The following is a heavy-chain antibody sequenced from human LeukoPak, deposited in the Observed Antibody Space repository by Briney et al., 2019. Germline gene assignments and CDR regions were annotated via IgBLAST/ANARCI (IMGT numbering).Heavy chain of an antibody. D-gene: IGHD3-10*01. Sequence: SETLSLTCTVSGASISSTTYYWGWIRQPPRKGLEWIASIYYSGSTYYNPSLKSRVTISVDTSKNQFSLKLSSVTAADTAVYYCARDLKGRRGAFDIWGQGTMVTVSS. J-gene: IGHJ3*02. CDR2: IYYSGST. V-gene: IGHV4-39*07. CDR3: ARDLKGRRGAFDI. CDR1: GASISSTTYY.